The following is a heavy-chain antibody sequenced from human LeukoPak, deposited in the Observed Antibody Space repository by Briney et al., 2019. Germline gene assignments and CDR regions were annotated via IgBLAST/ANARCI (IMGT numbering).Heavy chain of an antibody. CDR1: GFTFSNAW. V-gene: IGHV3-15*01. CDR3: AKDEGDYVWGSYRYYFDY. D-gene: IGHD3-16*02. CDR2: IKSKTDGGTT. Sequence: GGSLRLSCAASGFTFSNAWMSWIRQAPGKGLEWVGRIKSKTDGGTTDYAAPVKGRFTISRDDSKNTLYLQMNSLRAEDTAVYYCAKDEGDYVWGSYRYYFDYWGQGTLVTVSS. J-gene: IGHJ4*02.